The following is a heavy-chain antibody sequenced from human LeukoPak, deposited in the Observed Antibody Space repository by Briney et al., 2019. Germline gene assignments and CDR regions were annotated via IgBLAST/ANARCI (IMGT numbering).Heavy chain of an antibody. CDR3: GRDALVGYFSYYYMDV. CDR1: GGSISSYY. CDR2: IYTSGST. D-gene: IGHD2-15*01. V-gene: IGHV4-4*07. J-gene: IGHJ6*03. Sequence: SETLSLTCTVSGGSISSYYWSWIRQPAGKGLEWIGRIYTSGSTNYNPFLKSRVTMSVDTSKNQFSLKLSSVTAADTAVYYCGRDALVGYFSYYYMDVWGKGTTVTVSS.